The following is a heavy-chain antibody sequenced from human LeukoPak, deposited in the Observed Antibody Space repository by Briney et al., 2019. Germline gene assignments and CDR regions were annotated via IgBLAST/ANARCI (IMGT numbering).Heavy chain of an antibody. J-gene: IGHJ6*02. V-gene: IGHV1-69*04. D-gene: IGHD3-10*01. CDR3: ARGRMVQGLEYYYGMDV. CDR2: IIPILGIA. Sequence: SVKVSCKASGGTFSSYAISWVRQAPGQGLEWMGRIIPILGIANYAQKFQGRVTITADKSTSTAYMELSSLRSEDTAVYYCARGRMVQGLEYYYGMDVWAKGPRSPSP. CDR1: GGTFSSYA.